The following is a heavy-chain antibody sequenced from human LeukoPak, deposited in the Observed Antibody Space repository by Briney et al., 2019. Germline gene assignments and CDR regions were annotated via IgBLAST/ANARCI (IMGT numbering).Heavy chain of an antibody. V-gene: IGHV3-74*01. D-gene: IGHD2-15*01. CDR2: INSDGSST. CDR3: SRGGCTGGICYSPYYYAMDV. J-gene: IGHJ6*02. CDR1: GFTFSSYW. Sequence: PGGSLRLSCAASGFTFSSYWMHWVRQGPGKGLVWVSRINSDGSSTSYADSVKGRFTISRDNAKNTLYLQMNSLRAEDTAVYYCSRGGCTGGICYSPYYYAMDVWGQGTTVTVSS.